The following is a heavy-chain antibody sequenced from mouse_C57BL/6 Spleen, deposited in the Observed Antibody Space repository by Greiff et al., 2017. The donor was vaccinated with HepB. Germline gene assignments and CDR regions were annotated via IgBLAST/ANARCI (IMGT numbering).Heavy chain of an antibody. J-gene: IGHJ4*01. Sequence: QVQLQQPGAELVRPGSSVKLSCKASGYTFTSYWMHWVKQRPIQGLEWIGNIDPSDSETHYNQKFKDKATLTVDKSSSTAYMQLSSLTSEDSAVYYCARSASYPYAMDYWGQGTSVTVSS. D-gene: IGHD6-1*01. CDR3: ARSASYPYAMDY. CDR1: GYTFTSYW. V-gene: IGHV1-52*01. CDR2: IDPSDSET.